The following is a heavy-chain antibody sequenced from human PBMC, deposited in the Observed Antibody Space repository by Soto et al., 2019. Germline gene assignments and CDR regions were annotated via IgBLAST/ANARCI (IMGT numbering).Heavy chain of an antibody. CDR1: GGSITTSVL. J-gene: IGHJ4*02. V-gene: IGHV4-4*02. D-gene: IGHD1-26*01. Sequence: SETLSLTSDVPGGSITTSVLSTWVGQVPVRGLECIGEIAHYGPSNYDQALSGRVTTSVDLYNRQCSLNVASVNTADRAGYFCAGGRDFDYWGQGTLVTVSS. CDR2: IAHYGPS. CDR3: AGGRDFDY.